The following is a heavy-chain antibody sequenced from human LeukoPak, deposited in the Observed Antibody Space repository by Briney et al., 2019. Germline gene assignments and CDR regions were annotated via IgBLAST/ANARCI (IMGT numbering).Heavy chain of an antibody. V-gene: IGHV4-59*08. Sequence: SETLSLTCTVSGGSISSYYWSWIRQPPGKGLEWIGYIYYSGSTNYNPSLKSRVTISVDTSKNQFSLKLSSVTAADTAVYYCARHVRGYGSESPMRDMLGWFDPWGQGTLVTVSS. J-gene: IGHJ5*02. CDR1: GGSISSYY. D-gene: IGHD3-10*01. CDR3: ARHVRGYGSESPMRDMLGWFDP. CDR2: IYYSGST.